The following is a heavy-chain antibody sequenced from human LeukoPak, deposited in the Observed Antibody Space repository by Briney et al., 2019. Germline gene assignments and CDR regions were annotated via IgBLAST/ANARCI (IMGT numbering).Heavy chain of an antibody. V-gene: IGHV3-74*01. CDR2: IISDGSST. Sequence: GGSLRLSCAASGFIFSTYWMHWVRQVPGKGLVWVSRIISDGSSTTYADSVKGRFTISRDNAKNTLYLQMNSLRAEDTAVYFCARDLSSGSLDYWGQGTLVTVSS. D-gene: IGHD3-22*01. J-gene: IGHJ4*02. CDR1: GFIFSTYW. CDR3: ARDLSSGSLDY.